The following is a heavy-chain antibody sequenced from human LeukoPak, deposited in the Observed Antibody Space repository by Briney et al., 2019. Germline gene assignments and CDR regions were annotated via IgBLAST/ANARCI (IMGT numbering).Heavy chain of an antibody. CDR2: ISSSSSYI. CDR1: GFTFSSYS. D-gene: IGHD3-9*01. J-gene: IGHJ4*02. CDR3: ARAYDILTGFLNDY. Sequence: GGSLRLSCAASGFTFSSYSMNWVRQAPGKGLEWVSSISSSSSYIYYADSVKGRFTISRDNAKNSLYLQMNSLRAEDTAVYYCARAYDILTGFLNDYWGQGTLVTVSS. V-gene: IGHV3-21*01.